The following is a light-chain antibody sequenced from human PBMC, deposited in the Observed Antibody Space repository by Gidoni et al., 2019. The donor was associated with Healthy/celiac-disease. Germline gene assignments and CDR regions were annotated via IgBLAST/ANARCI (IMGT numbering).Light chain of an antibody. CDR1: QSVSSN. J-gene: IGKJ4*01. CDR2: GAS. CDR3: QQYNNWPHT. V-gene: IGKV3D-15*01. Sequence: EIVMTQSPATLSVSPGERATLSCRASQSVSSNLAWYQQKPGQAPRLLIYGASTRATGIPARFSGSGSGTEFTLTISSLQSEDFAVYYCQQYNNWPHTFGGGTKEEIK.